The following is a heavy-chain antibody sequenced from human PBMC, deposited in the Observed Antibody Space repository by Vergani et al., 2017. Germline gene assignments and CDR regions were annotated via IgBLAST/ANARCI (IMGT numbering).Heavy chain of an antibody. CDR2: ISGSGGST. V-gene: IGHV3-23*01. Sequence: EVQLLESGGGLVQPGGSLRLSCAASGFTFSSYAMSWVRQAPGKGLEWVSAISGSGGSTFYADSVKGRFTISRDNSKNTLYLQMNSLRAEDTAVYYCAKDRYCSGGSCWAADYWGQGTLVTVSS. D-gene: IGHD2-15*01. CDR3: AKDRYCSGGSCWAADY. CDR1: GFTFSSYA. J-gene: IGHJ4*02.